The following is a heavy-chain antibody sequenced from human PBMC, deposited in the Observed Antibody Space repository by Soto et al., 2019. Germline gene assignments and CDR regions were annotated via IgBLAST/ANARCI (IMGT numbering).Heavy chain of an antibody. J-gene: IGHJ4*02. V-gene: IGHV3-21*01. D-gene: IGHD1-26*01. CDR2: ISGSSDYI. Sequence: EVQLVESGGGLVKPGGSLRLVCAASGFPFSSHSMFWVRQAPGKGLEWVSSISGSSDYIFYADLVKGRFTIFRANAKNSRFLQMNSLRAEDPAMYYCARGGIILVGAATRPLDYLGQGKLGTVSS. CDR3: ARGGIILVGAATRPLDY. CDR1: GFPFSSHS.